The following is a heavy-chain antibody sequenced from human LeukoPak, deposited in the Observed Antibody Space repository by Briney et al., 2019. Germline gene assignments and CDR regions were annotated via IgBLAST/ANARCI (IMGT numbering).Heavy chain of an antibody. CDR2: LHTSGNK. D-gene: IGHD6-13*01. Sequence: SETLSLTCTVSGGSMSPYHWTWIRQPAGKGLEWIGRLHTSGNKNYNSFLKGRVTISVDTSKNQFSLEMTSVTAADTAVYFCARDPFRSSFDPWGQGILVTVSS. J-gene: IGHJ5*02. V-gene: IGHV4-4*07. CDR3: ARDPFRSSFDP. CDR1: GGSMSPYH.